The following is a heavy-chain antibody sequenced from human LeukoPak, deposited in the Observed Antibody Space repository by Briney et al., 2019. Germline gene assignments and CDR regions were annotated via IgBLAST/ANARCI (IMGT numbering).Heavy chain of an antibody. D-gene: IGHD4-17*01. J-gene: IGHJ4*02. CDR3: AKERLGGNYGDYAVDY. CDR2: VSGSGDGI. Sequence: GGSLRLSCAASGFTFTSYAMGWVRQAPGKGLEWVSSVSGSGDGIYYADSVKGRFTISRDNSKKTLDLHMDSLRAEDTAVYYCAKERLGGNYGDYAVDYWGQGTMVTVSS. V-gene: IGHV3-23*01. CDR1: GFTFTSYA.